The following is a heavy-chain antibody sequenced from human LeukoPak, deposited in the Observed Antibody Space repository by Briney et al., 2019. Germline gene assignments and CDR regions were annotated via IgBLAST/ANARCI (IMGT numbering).Heavy chain of an antibody. CDR3: AGYDRSGYYNIPFDY. Sequence: SVKVSCKASGGTFSSYAISWVRQAPGQGLEWMGGIIPIFGTANYAQKFQGRVTITTDESTSTAYMELSILRSAYTAVYYCAGYDRSGYYNIPFDYWGQGTLVTVSS. V-gene: IGHV1-69*05. D-gene: IGHD3-22*01. CDR2: IIPIFGTA. CDR1: GGTFSSYA. J-gene: IGHJ4*02.